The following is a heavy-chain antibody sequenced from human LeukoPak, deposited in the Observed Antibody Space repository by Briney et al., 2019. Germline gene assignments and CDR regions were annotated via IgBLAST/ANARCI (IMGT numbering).Heavy chain of an antibody. CDR2: IIPILGIA. D-gene: IGHD1-26*01. J-gene: IGHJ4*02. CDR3: ARGWVEWELATGEDFDY. CDR1: GYTLTELS. V-gene: IGHV1-69*04. Sequence: SVKVSCKVSGYTLTELSMHWVRQAPGQGLEWMGRIIPILGIANYAQKFQGRVTITADKSTSTAYMELSSLRSEDTAVYYCARGWVEWELATGEDFDYWGQGTLVTVSS.